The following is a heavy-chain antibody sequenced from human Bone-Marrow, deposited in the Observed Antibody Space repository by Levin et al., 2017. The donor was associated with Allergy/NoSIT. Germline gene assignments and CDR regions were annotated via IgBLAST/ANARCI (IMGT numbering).Heavy chain of an antibody. V-gene: IGHV2-5*02. CDR2: IYWDDEK. D-gene: IGHD4-17*01. J-gene: IGHJ4*02. CDR3: AHYGDYQRLQTFAY. CDR1: GFSFRTSGVG. Sequence: SGPTLVKPTQTLTLTCSFSGFSFRTSGVGVGWIRQPPGKALEWLALIYWDDEKHYTPSLTTRLTITKDTSKNQVVLVMTNVNPADTATYYCAHYGDYQRLQTFAYWGQGSLVTVSS.